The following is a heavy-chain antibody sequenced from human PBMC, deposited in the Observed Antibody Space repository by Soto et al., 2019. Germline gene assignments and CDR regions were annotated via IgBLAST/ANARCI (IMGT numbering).Heavy chain of an antibody. V-gene: IGHV2-70*01. CDR3: ARMLSYDFWSGPPTGMDV. Sequence: SGPTLVNPTQTLTLTCTFSGFSLSTSGMCVSWIRQPPGKALEWLALIDWDDDKYYSTSLKTRLTISKDTSKNQVVLTMTNMDPVDTATYYCARMLSYDFWSGPPTGMDVWRQGTTVPVSS. D-gene: IGHD3-3*01. J-gene: IGHJ6*02. CDR1: GFSLSTSGMC. CDR2: IDWDDDK.